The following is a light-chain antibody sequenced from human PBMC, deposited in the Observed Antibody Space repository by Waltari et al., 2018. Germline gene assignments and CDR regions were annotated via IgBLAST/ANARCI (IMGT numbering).Light chain of an antibody. Sequence: QSVLTQPPSVSEAPRPRVTISCSGISPKTGNNAVNWYQQLPGKAPKLLIYYDDLQPAGVSERFSGSKSGTSASLAISGLQSEDEADYYCAAWDDSLSGWVFGGGTKLTVL. V-gene: IGLV1-36*01. CDR2: YDD. J-gene: IGLJ3*02. CDR3: AAWDDSLSGWV. CDR1: SPKTGNNA.